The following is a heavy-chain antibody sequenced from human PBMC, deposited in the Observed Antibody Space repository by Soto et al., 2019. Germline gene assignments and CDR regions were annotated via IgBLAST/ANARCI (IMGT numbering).Heavy chain of an antibody. Sequence: PGGSLRLSCAASGFTFSSYAMHWVRQAPGKGLEWVAVISYDGSNKYYADSVKGRFTISRDNSKNTLYLQMNSLRAEDTAVYYCARTNVDSSGYGYWFDPWGQGTLVTVSS. V-gene: IGHV3-30-3*01. CDR3: ARTNVDSSGYGYWFDP. J-gene: IGHJ5*02. CDR2: ISYDGSNK. D-gene: IGHD3-22*01. CDR1: GFTFSSYA.